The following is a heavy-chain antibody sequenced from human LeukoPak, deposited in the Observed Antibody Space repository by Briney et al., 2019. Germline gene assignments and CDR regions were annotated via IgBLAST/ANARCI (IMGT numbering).Heavy chain of an antibody. CDR3: AGHKTMAVGFGY. CDR1: GFTFSTYN. Sequence: GGSLRLSCAASGFTFSTYNMIWVRQAPGKGLEWVSSMSGSSDHIYYADSVKGRFTISRDDAKNSLYLQMKSQRVEDTAVYYCAGHKTMAVGFGYWGQGTLVTVSS. D-gene: IGHD4/OR15-4a*01. V-gene: IGHV3-21*01. J-gene: IGHJ4*02. CDR2: MSGSSDHI.